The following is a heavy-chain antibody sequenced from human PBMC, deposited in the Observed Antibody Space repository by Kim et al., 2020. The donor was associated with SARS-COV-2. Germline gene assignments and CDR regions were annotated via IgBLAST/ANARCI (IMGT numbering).Heavy chain of an antibody. D-gene: IGHD6-25*01. CDR1: GFTFNRHP. CDR3: TRQMEDGYNQIDF. V-gene: IGHV3-30*04. CDR2: ISHDGNSK. J-gene: IGHJ4*02. Sequence: GGSLRLSCAASGFTFNRHPMHWVRQAPGKGLESMAVISHDGNSKFYSDSVTGRFTISRDNSKNTLYLQMNSLTPEDTAVYYCTRQMEDGYNQIDFWGQGTLVTVSS.